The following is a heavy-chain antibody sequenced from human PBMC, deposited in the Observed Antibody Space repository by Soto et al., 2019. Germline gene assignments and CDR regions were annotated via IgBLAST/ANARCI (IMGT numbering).Heavy chain of an antibody. CDR1: GGSISSSNYY. CDR2: IYYSGST. Sequence: ASETLSLTCTVSGGSISSSNYYWGWIRQPPGTGLEWIGSIYYSGSTYYNPSLKSRVTISVDTSKNQFSLKLSSVTAADTAVYHCARGPPGSGQGDYWGQGTLVTVSS. V-gene: IGHV4-39*01. CDR3: ARGPPGSGQGDY. D-gene: IGHD3-10*01. J-gene: IGHJ4*02.